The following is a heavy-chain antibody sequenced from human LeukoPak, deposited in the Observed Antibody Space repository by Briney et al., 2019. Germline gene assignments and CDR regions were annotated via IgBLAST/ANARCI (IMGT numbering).Heavy chain of an antibody. CDR1: GGSFSGYY. CDR2: IYYSGST. V-gene: IGHV4-31*11. Sequence: SETLSLTCAVCGGSFSGYYWSWIRQHPGKGLEWIGYIYYSGSTYYNPSLKSRVTISVDTSKNQFSLKLSSVTAADTAVYYCARVGYFCSGGSCYSARRYYFDYWGQGTLVTVSS. J-gene: IGHJ4*02. CDR3: ARVGYFCSGGSCYSARRYYFDY. D-gene: IGHD2-15*01.